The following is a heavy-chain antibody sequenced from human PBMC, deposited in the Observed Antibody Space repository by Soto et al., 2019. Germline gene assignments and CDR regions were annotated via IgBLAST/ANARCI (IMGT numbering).Heavy chain of an antibody. CDR1: GDSISASS. V-gene: IGHV4-59*01. D-gene: IGHD5-12*01. J-gene: IGHJ4*02. CDR3: AREGNLGRWLQPLDF. Sequence: SETLSLTCTVSGDSISASSWSWVRQPPGKGLEWIGNIHYNGNTKYNPSLKSRVTMSVDTSKNQFSLKLISVTAADTAKYFCAREGNLGRWLQPLDFWGQGTLVTVSS. CDR2: IHYNGNT.